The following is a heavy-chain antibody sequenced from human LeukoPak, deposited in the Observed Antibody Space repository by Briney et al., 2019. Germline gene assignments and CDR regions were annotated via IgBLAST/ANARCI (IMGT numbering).Heavy chain of an antibody. J-gene: IGHJ4*02. CDR3: ARDCRGYSSSCHVLDY. Sequence: GASVKVSCKASGGTFSSYAISWVRQAPGQGLEWMGGIIPIFGTANYAQKFQGRVTITADESTSTAYMELSSLRSEDTAVYYCARDCRGYSSSCHVLDYWGQGTLVTVSS. V-gene: IGHV1-69*01. CDR2: IIPIFGTA. D-gene: IGHD6-13*01. CDR1: GGTFSSYA.